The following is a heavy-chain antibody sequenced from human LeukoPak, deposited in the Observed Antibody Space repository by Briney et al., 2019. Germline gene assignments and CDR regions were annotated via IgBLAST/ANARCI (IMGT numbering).Heavy chain of an antibody. V-gene: IGHV4-59*01. D-gene: IGHD7-27*01. Sequence: PSETLSLTCTVSGGSISSYYWSWIRQPPGKGLEWIGYIYYSGGTNYNPSLKSRVTISVDTSKNQFSLKLSSVTAADTAVYYCARGKNWGYFDYWGQGTLVTVSS. CDR3: ARGKNWGYFDY. J-gene: IGHJ4*02. CDR1: GGSISSYY. CDR2: IYYSGGT.